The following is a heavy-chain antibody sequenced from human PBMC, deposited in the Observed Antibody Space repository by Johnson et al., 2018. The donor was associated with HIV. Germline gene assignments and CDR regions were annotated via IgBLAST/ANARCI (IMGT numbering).Heavy chain of an antibody. V-gene: IGHV3-66*02. Sequence: VQLVESGGGLVQPGGSLRLSCAASGFTVSSNYMSWVRQAPGKGLEWVSVIYSGGSTYYADSVKGRFTISRDSSKNTLYLQMNSLRAEDTAVYYCARDVTAGNDAFDIWGQGTMVNVSS. D-gene: IGHD1-1*01. CDR2: IYSGGST. CDR3: ARDVTAGNDAFDI. CDR1: GFTVSSNY. J-gene: IGHJ3*02.